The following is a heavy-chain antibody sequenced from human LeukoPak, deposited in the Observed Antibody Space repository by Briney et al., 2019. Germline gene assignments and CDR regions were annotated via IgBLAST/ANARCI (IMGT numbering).Heavy chain of an antibody. V-gene: IGHV4-30-2*01. D-gene: IGHD5-12*01. CDR1: GGSISSGGYS. J-gene: IGHJ4*02. Sequence: SETLSLTCAVSGGSISSGGYSWSWIRQPQGKGLKGLGNIYHSGSTYYNPSLKSRVTISVDRSKNQFSLKLSSVTAADTAVYYCARVEGYSGYDWALDYWGQGTLVTVSS. CDR3: ARVEGYSGYDWALDY. CDR2: IYHSGST.